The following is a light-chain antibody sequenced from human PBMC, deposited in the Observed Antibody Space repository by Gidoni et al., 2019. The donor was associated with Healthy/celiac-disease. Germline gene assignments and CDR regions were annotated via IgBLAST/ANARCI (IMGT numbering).Light chain of an antibody. CDR1: QSVSSN. V-gene: IGKV3-15*01. Sequence: EIVIPQSPATLSVSPGERATLSCRASQSVSSNLAWYQQKPCQAPRLLLYGASTRATGIPARLSGSGSGTAFTLTISSLQSQDFAASYCQQYNNWSPITFGQGTRLEIK. CDR3: QQYNNWSPIT. CDR2: GAS. J-gene: IGKJ5*01.